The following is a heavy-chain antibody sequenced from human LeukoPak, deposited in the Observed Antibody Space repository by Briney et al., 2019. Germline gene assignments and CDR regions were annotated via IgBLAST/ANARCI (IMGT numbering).Heavy chain of an antibody. CDR1: GYTFTSYD. CDR2: MNPNSGIT. D-gene: IGHD6-13*01. V-gene: IGHV1-8*01. Sequence: ASVKVSCKASGYTFTSYDINWVRQATGQGLEWMGWMNPNSGITGYAQKFQGRVTMTRNTSISTAYMELSSLRSEDTAVYYCARVYSSSSTPIDPWGQGTLVTVSS. CDR3: ARVYSSSSTPIDP. J-gene: IGHJ5*02.